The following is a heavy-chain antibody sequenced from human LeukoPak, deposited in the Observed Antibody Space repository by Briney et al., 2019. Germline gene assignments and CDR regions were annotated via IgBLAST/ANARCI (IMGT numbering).Heavy chain of an antibody. CDR3: ARVLTYYYGSGSPSYCYYYYGMDV. CDR2: ISSSSSYT. Sequence: PGGSLRLSCAASGFTFSDYYMSWIRQAPGNGLEWVSSISSSSSYTNYADSVKGRFTISRDNAKNSLYLQMNSLRAEDTAVYYCARVLTYYYGSGSPSYCYYYYGMDVWGQGTTVTVSS. J-gene: IGHJ6*02. D-gene: IGHD3-10*01. CDR1: GFTFSDYY. V-gene: IGHV3-11*05.